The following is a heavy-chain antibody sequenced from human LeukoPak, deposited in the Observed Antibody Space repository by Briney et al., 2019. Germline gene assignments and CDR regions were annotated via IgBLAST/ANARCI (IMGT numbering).Heavy chain of an antibody. J-gene: IGHJ4*02. CDR3: LSRHQMVRVDY. V-gene: IGHV3-53*01. Sequence: GGSLRLSCAASGFTVSGNYMTWVRQAPGKGLEWVSVFYGGDGTYYADSVKGRFTISRDNSTNTLYLQMNSLRAEDTAVYYCLSRHQMVRVDYWGQGTLVTVSS. CDR1: GFTVSGNY. CDR2: FYGGDGT. D-gene: IGHD6-13*01.